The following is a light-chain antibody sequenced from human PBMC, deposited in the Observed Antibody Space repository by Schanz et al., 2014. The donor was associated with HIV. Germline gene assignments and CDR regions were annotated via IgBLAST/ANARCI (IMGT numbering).Light chain of an antibody. CDR2: AAS. Sequence: DIQMTQSPSSLSASVGDRVTLTCRASQSISSYLNWYQQKPGKAPKLLIYAASSLQSGVPSRFSGSGSGTEFTLTISSLQPDDFATYYCQQYNNYPYTFGQGTKVEIK. J-gene: IGKJ2*01. CDR3: QQYNNYPYT. V-gene: IGKV1-39*01. CDR1: QSISSY.